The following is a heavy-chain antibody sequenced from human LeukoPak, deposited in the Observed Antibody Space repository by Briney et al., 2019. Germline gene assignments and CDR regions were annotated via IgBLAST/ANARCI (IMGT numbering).Heavy chain of an antibody. CDR1: GFTFSRYW. J-gene: IGHJ6*02. CDR3: AREDLNYYVMDV. CDR2: IKQDGSEK. Sequence: GGSLRLSCASSGFTFSRYWMTWVRQAPGRGLEWVATIKQDGSEKYYVDSVKGRFTISRDNAKNSLYLQMNSLRAEDTAVYYCAREDLNYYVMDVWGQGTTVTVSS. D-gene: IGHD3-3*01. V-gene: IGHV3-7*01.